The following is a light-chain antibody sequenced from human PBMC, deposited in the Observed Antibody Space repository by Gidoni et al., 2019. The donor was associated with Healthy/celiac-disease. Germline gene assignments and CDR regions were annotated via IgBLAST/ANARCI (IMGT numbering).Light chain of an antibody. CDR1: QGISSY. Sequence: AIRMTQSPSSFSASTGDRVTITCRASQGISSYLAWYQQKPGKAPKLLIYAASTLQSGVPSRFSGSGSGTDFTLTISCLQSEDFETYYCQQYYSYPRSSFGQGTKLEIK. CDR3: QQYYSYPRSS. J-gene: IGKJ2*04. V-gene: IGKV1-8*01. CDR2: AAS.